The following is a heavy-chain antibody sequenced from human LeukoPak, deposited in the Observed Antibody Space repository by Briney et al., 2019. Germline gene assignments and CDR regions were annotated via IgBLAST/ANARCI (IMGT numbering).Heavy chain of an antibody. Sequence: PGGSLRLSCAASGFTFSSNWMNLVRQAPGKGLEWVANIRPYGSEKDCVDSVKGRFTISRDNAKNLLYLQMSGLRVEDTALYYCARGGESRAMLHQWGQGTLVTVSS. D-gene: IGHD3-16*01. CDR3: ARGGESRAMLHQ. J-gene: IGHJ4*02. CDR2: IRPYGSEK. CDR1: GFTFSSNW. V-gene: IGHV3-7*04.